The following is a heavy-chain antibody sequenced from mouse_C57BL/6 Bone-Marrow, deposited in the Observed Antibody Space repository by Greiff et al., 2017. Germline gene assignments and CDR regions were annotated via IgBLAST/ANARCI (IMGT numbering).Heavy chain of an antibody. Sequence: EVQVVESGGGLVKPGGSLKLSCAASGFTFSSYTMSWVRQTPEKRLEWVATISGGGGNTYYPDSVKGRFTISRDNAKNTLYLQMSSLRSEDTALYYCARGITTVVAPYYFDYWGQGTTLTVSS. V-gene: IGHV5-9*01. J-gene: IGHJ2*01. CDR1: GFTFSSYT. D-gene: IGHD1-1*01. CDR2: ISGGGGNT. CDR3: ARGITTVVAPYYFDY.